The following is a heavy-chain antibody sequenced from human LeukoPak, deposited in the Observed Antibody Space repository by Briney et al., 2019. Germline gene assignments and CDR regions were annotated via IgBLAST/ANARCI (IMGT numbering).Heavy chain of an antibody. D-gene: IGHD3-10*01. CDR1: GYTFTGYY. Sequence: ASVKVSCKASGYTFTGYYMHWVRQAPGQGLEWMGWINPNSGGTNYAQKFQGRVTMTRDTSISTAYMELSRLRSDDTAVYYCARATPPPLGFGELRPWGQGTLVTVSS. CDR3: ARATPPPLGFGELRP. V-gene: IGHV1-2*02. CDR2: INPNSGGT. J-gene: IGHJ5*02.